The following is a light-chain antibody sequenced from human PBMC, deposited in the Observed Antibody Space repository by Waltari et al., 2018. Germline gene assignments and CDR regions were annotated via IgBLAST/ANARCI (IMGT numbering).Light chain of an antibody. CDR1: SSNIGAGYD. CDR3: QSYDTNLVV. Sequence: QSVLAQPPSVSGAPGQRVTISCTGSSSNIGAGYDVHWYQQLPGTAPKLLSYGNNTRPSGGPDRCSGSKSGTSASLAITGLQAEDEASYYCQSYDTNLVVFGGGTKLTVL. V-gene: IGLV1-40*01. J-gene: IGLJ2*01. CDR2: GNN.